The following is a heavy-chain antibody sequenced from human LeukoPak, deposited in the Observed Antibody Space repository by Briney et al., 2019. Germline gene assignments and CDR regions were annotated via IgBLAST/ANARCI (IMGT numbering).Heavy chain of an antibody. CDR3: ARDYGDLVY. V-gene: IGHV3-7*01. Sequence: PGGSLRLSCAASGFTFSSYAMSWVRQAPGKGLEWVANIKQDGSEKYYVDSVKGRFTISRDNAKNSLYLQMNSLRAEDTAVYYCARDYGDLVYWGQGTLVTVSS. CDR2: IKQDGSEK. J-gene: IGHJ4*02. CDR1: GFTFSSYA. D-gene: IGHD4-17*01.